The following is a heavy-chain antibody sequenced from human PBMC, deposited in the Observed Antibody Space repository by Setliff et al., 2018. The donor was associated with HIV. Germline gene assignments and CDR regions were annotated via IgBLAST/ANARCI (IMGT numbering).Heavy chain of an antibody. V-gene: IGHV4-39*07. CDR3: ARAVIRREDRGMWTKLWSAPNHMDV. CDR1: GVSISSGTYY. J-gene: IGHJ6*03. Sequence: ETLSLTCTVSGVSISSGTYYWGWVRQSPGKGLEWIGHIHYGGGTYYNPSLESRVSISRDTSKNQFSLNLRDVTAGDTALYYCARAVIRREDRGMWTKLWSAPNHMDVWGKGITVTV. CDR2: IHYGGGT. D-gene: IGHD3-10*01.